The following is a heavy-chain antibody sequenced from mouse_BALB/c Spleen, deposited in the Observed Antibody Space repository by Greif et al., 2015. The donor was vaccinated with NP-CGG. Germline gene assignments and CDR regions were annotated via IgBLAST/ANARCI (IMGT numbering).Heavy chain of an antibody. CDR3: ARNSYWYFDV. CDR1: GYAFSSSW. Sequence: VQLQQSGPELVKPGASVKISCKASGYAFSSSWMNWVKQRPGQGLEWIGRIYPGDGDTNYNGKFNGKATLTADKSSSTAYMQLSSLTSVDSAVYFCARNSYWYFDVWGAGTTVTVSS. V-gene: IGHV1-82*01. CDR2: IYPGDGDT. J-gene: IGHJ1*01.